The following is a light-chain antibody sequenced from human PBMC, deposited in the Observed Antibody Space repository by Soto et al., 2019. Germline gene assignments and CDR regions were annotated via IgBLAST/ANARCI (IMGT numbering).Light chain of an antibody. Sequence: EIVLTQSPGILSLSPGERATLSCRASQRVSSSYLAWYQQKPGQAPRLLMYGASSRATGTPDRFSGSGSGTDFTLNISRREHEDLAVYYCQQYDNWGTFGPVTKVDIK. CDR3: QQYDNWGT. J-gene: IGKJ3*01. V-gene: IGKV3-20*01. CDR1: QRVSSSY. CDR2: GAS.